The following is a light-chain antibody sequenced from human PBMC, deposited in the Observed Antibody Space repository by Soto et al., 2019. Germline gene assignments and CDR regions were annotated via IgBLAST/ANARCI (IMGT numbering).Light chain of an antibody. V-gene: IGKV3-20*01. Sequence: VVAQCRGRLSMYPGERATLSCRASQSVSSSYLAWYQQKPGQAPRLLIYGASSRATGIPDRFSGSGSGTDFTLTISRLEPEDFAVYYCQQYGSSLGLTFGGGTRLEIK. CDR3: QQYGSSLGLT. CDR1: QSVSSSY. CDR2: GAS. J-gene: IGKJ5*01.